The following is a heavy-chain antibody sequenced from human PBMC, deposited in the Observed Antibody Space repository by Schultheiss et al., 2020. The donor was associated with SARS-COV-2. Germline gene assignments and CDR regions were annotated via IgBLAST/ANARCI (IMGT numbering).Heavy chain of an antibody. CDR3: ARASFGNTVTIDR. J-gene: IGHJ5*02. D-gene: IGHD4-17*01. V-gene: IGHV4-34*01. Sequence: SETLSLTCAVYGGSFSDYYWSWIRQPPGKGLEWIGEINHSGSTNYNPSLKSRVTISVDTSKNQFSLKLNSVTAADTAVYYCARASFGNTVTIDRWGQGTLVTVSS. CDR2: INHSGST. CDR1: GGSFSDYY.